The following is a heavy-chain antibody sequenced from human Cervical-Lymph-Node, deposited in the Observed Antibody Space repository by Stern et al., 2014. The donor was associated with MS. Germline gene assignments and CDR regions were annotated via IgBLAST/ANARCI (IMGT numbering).Heavy chain of an antibody. V-gene: IGHV1-24*01. J-gene: IGHJ4*02. CDR3: ATHTYSGNYYLDH. D-gene: IGHD5-12*01. CDR2: FAPEDGET. Sequence: MQLVESGAEVKKPGASGKVSCKVSGHTLTDLSIQWVRQAPGKGLEWMGGFAPEDGETIYAQNFQGRVTMTEDTSTDTAYMELSSLRSDDTAVYYCATHTYSGNYYLDHWGQGTLLTVSS. CDR1: GHTLTDLS.